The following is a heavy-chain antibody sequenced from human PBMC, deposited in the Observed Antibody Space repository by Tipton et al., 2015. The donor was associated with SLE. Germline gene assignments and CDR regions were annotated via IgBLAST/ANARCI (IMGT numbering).Heavy chain of an antibody. Sequence: GSLRLSCAASGFTVSSNYMSWVRQAPGKGLEWVSVIYSGGSTYYADSVKGRFTISRDNSKNTLYLQMNSLRAEDTAVYYRAKDHAYCGGDCYSDFDYWGQGTLVTVSS. CDR3: AKDHAYCGGDCYSDFDY. D-gene: IGHD2-21*01. J-gene: IGHJ4*02. V-gene: IGHV3-53*01. CDR1: GFTVSSNY. CDR2: IYSGGST.